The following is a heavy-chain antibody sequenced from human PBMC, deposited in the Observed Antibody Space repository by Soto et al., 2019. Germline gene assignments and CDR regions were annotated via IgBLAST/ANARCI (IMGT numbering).Heavy chain of an antibody. CDR1: GGSISSSN. V-gene: IGHV3-48*01. CDR2: ISSSSSTI. Sequence: PSETLSLTCAVSGGSISSSNWWSWVRQATGKGLEWVSYISSSSSTIKYADSVMGRFTISRDNAKNSLYLQMNSLRVEDTAVYYCARGLYVHSSGWFFDYWGQGTLVTVSS. D-gene: IGHD6-19*01. J-gene: IGHJ4*02. CDR3: ARGLYVHSSGWFFDY.